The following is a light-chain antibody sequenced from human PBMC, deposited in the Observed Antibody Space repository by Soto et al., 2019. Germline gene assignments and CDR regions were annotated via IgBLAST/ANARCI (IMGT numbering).Light chain of an antibody. CDR1: ESVSSHY. CDR3: QQYGSSPPT. Sequence: EIVLTQSPGTLSLSPGERATLSCRASESVSSHYIGWYQQRPGRAPRLLIYGTASRAPDIPDRFSGDGAGADFTLTITRLEPEDFAVYHCQQYGSSPPTFGQGTRVEIK. J-gene: IGKJ1*01. V-gene: IGKV3-20*01. CDR2: GTA.